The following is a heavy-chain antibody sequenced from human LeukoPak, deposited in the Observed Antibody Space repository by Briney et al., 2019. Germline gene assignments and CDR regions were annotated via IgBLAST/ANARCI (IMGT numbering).Heavy chain of an antibody. CDR3: ARGPYYYDSSGYRLKGSYDAFDI. CDR1: GFTFSSYG. Sequence: GGSLRLSCAASGFTFSSYGMSWVRQAPGKGLEWVAVISYDGSNKYYADSVKGRFTISRDNSKNTLYLQMNSLRAEDTAVYYCARGPYYYDSSGYRLKGSYDAFDIWGQGTMVTVSS. CDR2: ISYDGSNK. J-gene: IGHJ3*02. V-gene: IGHV3-30*03. D-gene: IGHD3-22*01.